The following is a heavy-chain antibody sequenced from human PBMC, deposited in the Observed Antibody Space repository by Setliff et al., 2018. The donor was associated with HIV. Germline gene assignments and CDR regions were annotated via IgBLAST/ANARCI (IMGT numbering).Heavy chain of an antibody. V-gene: IGHV1-2*06. CDR1: GYTFTGYY. D-gene: IGHD2-8*01. Sequence: GASVKVSCKASGYTFTGYYMHWVRQAPGQGLEWMGRINPNSGGTDYAQKFQGRVTMTRDTSISTAYMELSRLRSDDTAVYYCATKIYCTNGVCLDAFDMWGQGTMVTVSS. J-gene: IGHJ3*02. CDR3: ATKIYCTNGVCLDAFDM. CDR2: INPNSGGT.